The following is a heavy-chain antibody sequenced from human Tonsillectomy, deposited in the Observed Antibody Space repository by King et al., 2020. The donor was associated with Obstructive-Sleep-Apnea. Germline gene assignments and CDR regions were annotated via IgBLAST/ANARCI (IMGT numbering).Heavy chain of an antibody. V-gene: IGHV3-9*01. Sequence: EVQLVESGGGLAQPGRSLRLSCAASGFTFDDYAMHWVLQAPGKGLEWVSGIRWNVGSIGCAASVKVRFTISRDTAKSSLYLQMNSLRAEDTALYYCAKDISYDILTGDFDYWGQGTLVTVSS. CDR2: IRWNVGSI. D-gene: IGHD3-9*01. CDR3: AKDISYDILTGDFDY. CDR1: GFTFDDYA. J-gene: IGHJ4*02.